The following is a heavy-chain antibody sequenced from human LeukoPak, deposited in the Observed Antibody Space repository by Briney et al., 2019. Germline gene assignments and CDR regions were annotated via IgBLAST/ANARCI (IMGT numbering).Heavy chain of an antibody. CDR1: GGSISSGNW. Sequence: PSGTLSLTCAVSGGSISSGNWWTWVRQPPGKGLEWIGEIYHSGTTNYNPSLKSRITISVDKSKNQYSLKLSSVTAADTAVYYCASRQQLWPYYFDYWGQGTLVTVSS. D-gene: IGHD6-13*01. V-gene: IGHV4-4*02. CDR2: IYHSGTT. J-gene: IGHJ4*02. CDR3: ASRQQLWPYYFDY.